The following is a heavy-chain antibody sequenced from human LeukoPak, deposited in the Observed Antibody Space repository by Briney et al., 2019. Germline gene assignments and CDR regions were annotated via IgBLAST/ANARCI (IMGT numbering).Heavy chain of an antibody. CDR1: GYTFTSYD. V-gene: IGHV1-8*03. D-gene: IGHD3-9*01. J-gene: IGHJ6*03. CDR2: MNPNSGNT. Sequence: ASVRVSCKASGYTFTSYDINWVRQATGQGLEWMGWMNPNSGNTGYAQKFQDRVTITRNTSISTAYMELSSLRSEDTAVYYCARGGRYFDWLLPYYYYYMDVWGKGTTVTVSS. CDR3: ARGGRYFDWLLPYYYYYMDV.